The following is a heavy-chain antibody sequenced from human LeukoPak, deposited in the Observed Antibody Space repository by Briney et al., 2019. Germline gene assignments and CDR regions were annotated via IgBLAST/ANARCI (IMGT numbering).Heavy chain of an antibody. J-gene: IGHJ4*02. V-gene: IGHV4-59*01. CDR1: GDSISSYY. D-gene: IGHD3-10*01. CDR3: ARETVDGSGSYYDY. CDR2: IYYSGST. Sequence: KPSETLSLTCTVSGDSISSYYWSWIRQPPGKGLEWIGYIYYSGSTDYNPPLKSRVTISVDTSKNHFSLKLSSVTAADTAVYYCARETVDGSGSYYDYWGQGTLVTVSS.